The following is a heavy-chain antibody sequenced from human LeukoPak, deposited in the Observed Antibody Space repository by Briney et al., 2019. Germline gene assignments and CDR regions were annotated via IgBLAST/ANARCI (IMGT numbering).Heavy chain of an antibody. J-gene: IGHJ6*03. Sequence: SEALSLTCAVCGGSFSGYYWSWIRQPPGKGLEWIGEINHSGSTNYNPSLKSRVTISVDTSKNQFSLKLSSVTAADTAVYYCARECPYYYDSSGYYGYYYYYMDVWGKETTVTVSS. V-gene: IGHV4-34*01. CDR3: ARECPYYYDSSGYYGYYYYYMDV. CDR1: GGSFSGYY. CDR2: INHSGST. D-gene: IGHD3-22*01.